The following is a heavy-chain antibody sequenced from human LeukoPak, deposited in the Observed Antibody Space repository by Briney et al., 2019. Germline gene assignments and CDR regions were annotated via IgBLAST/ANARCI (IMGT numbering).Heavy chain of an antibody. D-gene: IGHD4-17*01. Sequence: GGSLRLSCAASGFTFSSYAMSWVRQAPEKGLEWVSDISGSGDSTYYADSVKGRFSISRDNSKNTLYLQMDSLRAEDTAVYYCAKKVTTVSLRYLDYWGQGTLVTVSA. J-gene: IGHJ4*02. CDR3: AKKVTTVSLRYLDY. CDR2: ISGSGDST. CDR1: GFTFSSYA. V-gene: IGHV3-23*01.